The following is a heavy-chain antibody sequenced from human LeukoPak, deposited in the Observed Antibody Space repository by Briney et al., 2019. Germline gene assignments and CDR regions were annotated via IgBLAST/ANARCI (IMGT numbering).Heavy chain of an antibody. J-gene: IGHJ2*01. CDR3: ARGGDGSNIYWYFDL. CDR1: GLTASSNY. CDR2: IYSGGNT. Sequence: GGSLRLSCAASGLTASSNYMNWVRQAPGKGLKWVSVIYSGGNTYYADSVKGRFTISRHNSKNTLYLQMNSLRAEDTAVYYCARGGDGSNIYWYFDLWGRGTLVTVSS. V-gene: IGHV3-53*01. D-gene: IGHD5-24*01.